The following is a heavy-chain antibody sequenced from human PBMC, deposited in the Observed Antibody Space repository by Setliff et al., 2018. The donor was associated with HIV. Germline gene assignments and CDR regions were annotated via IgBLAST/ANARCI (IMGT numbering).Heavy chain of an antibody. CDR2: INWRGNST. CDR1: GFTFSDYG. Sequence: PGGSLRLSCVGSGFTFSDYGMSWVRQRPGQGLEWVSGINWRGNSTGYVDSVKGRFTILRDDAKKSLFLQMTSLRVEDTAVYYCARGSYGEVDYWGQGISVTVS. CDR3: ARGSYGEVDY. D-gene: IGHD4-17*01. J-gene: IGHJ4*02. V-gene: IGHV3-20*04.